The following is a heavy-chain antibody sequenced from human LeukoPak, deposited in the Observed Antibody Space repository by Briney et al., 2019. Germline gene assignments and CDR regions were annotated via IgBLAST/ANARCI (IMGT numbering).Heavy chain of an antibody. CDR3: AKDSGYSSGWYETFDY. V-gene: IGHV3-74*01. Sequence: GGSLGLSCVASGFTFSSYWMHWVRQAPGKGLVWVSRINSDGSSTSYVDSVKGRFTISRDNSKNTLYLQMNSLRAEDTAVYYCAKDSGYSSGWYETFDYWGQGTLVTVSS. CDR1: GFTFSSYW. D-gene: IGHD6-19*01. J-gene: IGHJ4*02. CDR2: INSDGSST.